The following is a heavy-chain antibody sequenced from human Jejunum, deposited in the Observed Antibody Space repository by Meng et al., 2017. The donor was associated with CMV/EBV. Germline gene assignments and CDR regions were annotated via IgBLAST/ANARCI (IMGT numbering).Heavy chain of an antibody. CDR1: GFIFTSDA. V-gene: IGHV1-18*01. Sequence: QVQLVQSGAEVKNPGASVKVCCVASGFIFTSDAISWVRQAPGQGLQYMGWISAYSGNTNYAQELQGRVTMTTDTSTSTAYMELRSLRSDDTAVYYCARVEVGITSGNYWGQGTLVTVSS. J-gene: IGHJ4*02. CDR3: ARVEVGITSGNY. CDR2: ISAYSGNT. D-gene: IGHD1-26*01.